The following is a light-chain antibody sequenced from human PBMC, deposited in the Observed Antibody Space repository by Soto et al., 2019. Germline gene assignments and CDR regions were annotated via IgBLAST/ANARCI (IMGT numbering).Light chain of an antibody. CDR1: QSVSSSY. Sequence: EIVLTQSPGTLSLSPGERATLSCRASQSVSSSYLAWYQQKPGQAPRLLIYGASSRATGIPDRFSGSGSGTDFTLTLSRLEPEDFAVYSCQQYGSSRWTFGQGTKVDIK. J-gene: IGKJ1*01. V-gene: IGKV3-20*01. CDR2: GAS. CDR3: QQYGSSRWT.